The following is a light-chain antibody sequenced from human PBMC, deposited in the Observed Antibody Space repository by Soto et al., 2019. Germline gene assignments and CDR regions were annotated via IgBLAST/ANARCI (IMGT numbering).Light chain of an antibody. CDR1: QSVSSSR. Sequence: TRSQDSRSLSPWKTRWPSYRVSQSVSSSRLAWYRQKPGQAPRLLIYGASSRATGIPDRFSGILSRTGLTITIICRLRIDSEPFYCQQYSGSRRTFGEGTKVDIK. J-gene: IGKJ1*01. CDR3: QQYSGSRRT. V-gene: IGKV3-20*01. CDR2: GAS.